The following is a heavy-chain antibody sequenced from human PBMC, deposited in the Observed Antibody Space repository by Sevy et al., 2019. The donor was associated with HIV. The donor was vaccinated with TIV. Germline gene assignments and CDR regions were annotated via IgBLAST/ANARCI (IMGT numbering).Heavy chain of an antibody. V-gene: IGHV1-3*01. J-gene: IGHJ6*02. D-gene: IGHD6-19*01. CDR1: GYTFTSYA. CDR3: ARDGIPGIAVAGLHGMDV. Sequence: ASVKVSCKASGYTFTSYAMHWVRQAPGQRLEWMGWINAGNGNTKYSQKFQGRVTITRDTSASTAYMELSSLRSEDTAVYDCARDGIPGIAVAGLHGMDVWGQGTTVTVSS. CDR2: INAGNGNT.